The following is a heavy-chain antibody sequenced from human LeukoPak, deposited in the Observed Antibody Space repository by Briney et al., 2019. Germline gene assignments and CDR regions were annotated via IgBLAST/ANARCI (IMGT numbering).Heavy chain of an antibody. CDR3: ATLRRGKDLDDTGAHYYYYYYMDV. J-gene: IGHJ6*03. CDR2: FDPEDGET. D-gene: IGHD5-18*01. Sequence: GASVKVSCKVSGYTLTELSMHWVRQAPGKGLEWMGGFDPEDGETIYAQKFQGGVTMTEDTSTDTAYMELSSLRSEDTAVYYCATLRRGKDLDDTGAHYYYYYYMDVWGKGTTVTISS. V-gene: IGHV1-24*01. CDR1: GYTLTELS.